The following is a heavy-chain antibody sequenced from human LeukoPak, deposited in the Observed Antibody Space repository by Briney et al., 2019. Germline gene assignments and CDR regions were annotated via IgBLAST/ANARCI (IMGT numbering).Heavy chain of an antibody. V-gene: IGHV1-46*01. CDR3: ASRLTGNY. CDR2: ISPSGGST. D-gene: IGHD1-14*01. Sequence: ASVKVSCKASGYTFTSYYMHWVRQAPGQGLEWMGIISPSGGSTSYAQQFQSRVTMTRDTSTSTVYTELSSLRSEDTAVYYCASRLTGNYWRQGTLVTVSS. CDR1: GYTFTSYY. J-gene: IGHJ4*02.